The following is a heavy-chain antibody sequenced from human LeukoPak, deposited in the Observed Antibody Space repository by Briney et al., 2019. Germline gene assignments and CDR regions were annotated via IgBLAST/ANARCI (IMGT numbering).Heavy chain of an antibody. CDR3: ARVLGIYYYYYGMDV. CDR2: INHSGST. V-gene: IGHV4-34*01. Sequence: SETLSLTCAVYGGSFGGYYWSWIRQPPGKGLEWIGEINHSGSTNYNPSLKGRVTISVDTSKNQFSLKLSSVTAADTAVYYCARVLGIYYYYYGMDVWGQGTTVTVSS. J-gene: IGHJ6*02. D-gene: IGHD3-3*02. CDR1: GGSFGGYY.